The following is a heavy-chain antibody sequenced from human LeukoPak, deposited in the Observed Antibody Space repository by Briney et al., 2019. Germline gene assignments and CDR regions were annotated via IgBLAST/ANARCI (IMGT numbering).Heavy chain of an antibody. J-gene: IGHJ4*02. CDR2: IGGSGGRT. Sequence: PGGSLRLSCAVSGITLSNYGMSWVRQAPGKGLEWVAGIGGSGGRTNYAASVKGRFTISRDNPKNTLYLQMNSLRAEDTAVYFCAKRGVVIRVILVGFHKEAYYFDSWGQGALVIVSS. CDR1: GITLSNYG. D-gene: IGHD3-22*01. CDR3: AKRGVVIRVILVGFHKEAYYFDS. V-gene: IGHV3-23*01.